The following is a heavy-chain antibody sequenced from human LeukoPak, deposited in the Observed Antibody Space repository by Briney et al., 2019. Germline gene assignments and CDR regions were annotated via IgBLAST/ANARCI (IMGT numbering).Heavy chain of an antibody. CDR2: IYYSGST. D-gene: IGHD6-13*01. V-gene: IGHV4-39*07. CDR1: GGSISSSSYY. Sequence: SETLSLTCTVSGGSISSSSYYWGWIRQPPGKGLEWIGSIYYSGSTYYNPSLKSRVTISVDTSKNQFSLKLSSVTAADTAVYYCARGLIAADYYYYMDVWGKGTTVTVSS. J-gene: IGHJ6*03. CDR3: ARGLIAADYYYYMDV.